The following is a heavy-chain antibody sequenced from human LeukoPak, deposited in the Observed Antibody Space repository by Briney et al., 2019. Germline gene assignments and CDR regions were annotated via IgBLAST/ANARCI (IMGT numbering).Heavy chain of an antibody. CDR3: ARGLGSTSWPPQDY. Sequence: ASVKVSCKASGYTFTSYDINWVRQATGQGLEWMGWMNPNSGNTGYAQKFQGRVTMTRNTSISTAYMELSSLRSEDTAVCYRARGLGSTSWPPQDYWGQGTLVTVSS. CDR2: MNPNSGNT. CDR1: GYTFTSYD. J-gene: IGHJ4*02. V-gene: IGHV1-8*01. D-gene: IGHD2-2*01.